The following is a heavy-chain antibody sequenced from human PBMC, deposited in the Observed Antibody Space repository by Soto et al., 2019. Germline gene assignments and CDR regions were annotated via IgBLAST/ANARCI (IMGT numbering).Heavy chain of an antibody. CDR3: VTSLNYDFWRDGGRHYYFDY. D-gene: IGHD3-3*01. CDR1: GGSISSSYW. V-gene: IGHV4-4*02. CDR2: IYHSGST. Sequence: SETLSLTCAVSGGSISSSYWWNWVRQPPGRGLEWIGKIYHSGSTNYNPSLKNRVTISVDKSNNQFSLRLSSVTAADTAVYFCVTSLNYDFWRDGGRHYYFDYWGQGTLVT. J-gene: IGHJ4*02.